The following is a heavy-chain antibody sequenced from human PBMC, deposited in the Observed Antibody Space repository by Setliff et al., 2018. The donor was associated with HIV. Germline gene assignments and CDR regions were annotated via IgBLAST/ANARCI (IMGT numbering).Heavy chain of an antibody. V-gene: IGHV5-51*01. J-gene: IGHJ6*03. CDR1: GYSFTNYW. D-gene: IGHD2-2*01. Sequence: GESLKISCTGSGYSFTNYWIGWVRQMPGKGLEWMGIIFPGDSDTRYSPSFQGQVTISADTPISTAYLQWRSLKASDTAMYYRARQPGRAAMGRENYYYYYMDVWGKGTTVTVSS. CDR3: ARQPGRAAMGRENYYYYYMDV. CDR2: IFPGDSDT.